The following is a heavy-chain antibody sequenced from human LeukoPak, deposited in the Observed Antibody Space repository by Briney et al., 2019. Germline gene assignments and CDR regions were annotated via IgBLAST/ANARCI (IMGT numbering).Heavy chain of an antibody. V-gene: IGHV3-21*01. CDR2: ISSSSSYI. Sequence: GSLRLSCAASGFTFSSYAMSWVRQAPGKGLEWVSSISSSSSYIYYADSVKGRFTISRDNAKNSLYLQMNSLRAEDTAVYYCARDVSIVGATNPRGYYYYMDVWGKGTTVTISS. J-gene: IGHJ6*03. D-gene: IGHD1-26*01. CDR1: GFTFSSYA. CDR3: ARDVSIVGATNPRGYYYYMDV.